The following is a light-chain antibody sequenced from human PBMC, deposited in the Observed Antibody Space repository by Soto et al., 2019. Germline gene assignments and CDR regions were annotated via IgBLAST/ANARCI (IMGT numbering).Light chain of an antibody. Sequence: QSALTQPASVSGSPGQSITISCTGTSSDVGGYNYVSWYQQYPGKAPKLMIYEVSYRPSGVSNRFSGSKYGNTASLTISGLQSEDEADYYCQSYDSSLSGWVFGGGTKLTVL. CDR1: SSDVGGYNY. CDR2: EVS. CDR3: QSYDSSLSGWV. V-gene: IGLV2-14*01. J-gene: IGLJ3*02.